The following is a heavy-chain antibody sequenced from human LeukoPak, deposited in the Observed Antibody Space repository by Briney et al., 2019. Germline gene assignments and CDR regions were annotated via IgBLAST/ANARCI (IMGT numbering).Heavy chain of an antibody. Sequence: PGGSLRLSCAASGFTFRSYSMNWVRQAPGKGLEWVSYISSSGSTIYYADSVKGRFTISRDNAKNSLYLQMNSLRAEDTAVYYCARDAGYDGGFDYWGQGTLVTVSS. CDR1: GFTFRSYS. CDR3: ARDAGYDGGFDY. V-gene: IGHV3-48*04. D-gene: IGHD5-12*01. CDR2: ISSSGSTI. J-gene: IGHJ4*02.